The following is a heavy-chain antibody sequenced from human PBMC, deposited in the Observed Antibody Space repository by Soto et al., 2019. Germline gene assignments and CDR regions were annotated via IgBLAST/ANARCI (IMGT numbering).Heavy chain of an antibody. Sequence: QVQLQESGPGLVKPSGTLSLTCAVSGGSIRSNNWWSWVRQPPGKGLEWIGEIYHSGSTNYNPSLKSRVTISVDKSKNQFSLKLSSVTAADTAVYCARDRRGSGSYSFDYWGQGTLVTVSA. J-gene: IGHJ4*02. CDR2: IYHSGST. CDR1: GGSIRSNNW. V-gene: IGHV4-4*02. CDR3: ARDRRGSGSYSFDY. D-gene: IGHD3-10*01.